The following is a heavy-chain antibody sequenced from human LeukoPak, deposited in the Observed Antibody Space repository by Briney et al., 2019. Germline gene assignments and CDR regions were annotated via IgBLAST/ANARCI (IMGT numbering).Heavy chain of an antibody. V-gene: IGHV3-23*01. CDR1: GFTFSSYA. D-gene: IGHD3-22*01. CDR3: ANYDSSGYYCVY. J-gene: IGHJ4*02. CDR2: ISGSGGST. Sequence: GGSLRLSCAASGFTFSSYAMSWVRQAPGKGLEWVSAISGSGGSTYYADAVKGRFTISRDNSKNTLYLQMNSLRAEDTAVYYCANYDSSGYYCVYWGQGTLVTVSS.